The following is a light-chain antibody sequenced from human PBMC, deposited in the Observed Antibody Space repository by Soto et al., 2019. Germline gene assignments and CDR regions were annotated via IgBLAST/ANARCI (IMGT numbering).Light chain of an antibody. V-gene: IGKV3-11*01. Sequence: EIVLTQSPATLSLSPGERATLSGMASQSVSSYLAWYQQKPGQTPRLLIYDASNRATGIPARFSGSRSGTDFTLTISSLEPEDFAVYYCQQRSIWPLTFGGGTKVDI. CDR3: QQRSIWPLT. CDR1: QSVSSY. CDR2: DAS. J-gene: IGKJ4*01.